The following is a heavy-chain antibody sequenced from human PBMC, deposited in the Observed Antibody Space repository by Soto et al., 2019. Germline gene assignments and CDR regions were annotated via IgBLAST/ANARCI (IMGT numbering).Heavy chain of an antibody. J-gene: IGHJ4*02. V-gene: IGHV3-30-3*01. CDR2: ISHDGNNK. CDR3: TEKGTVDC. CDR1: GFTFSRYS. Sequence: QVQMVQYGGGVVQSGRSLRLSCAASGFTFSRYSVHWVRQAPGKGLEWLAGISHDGNNKYYADSVKGRFTISRDNFNNMMYLQMDSPRPEDTAIYYCTEKGTVDCWGQGTLVTVSS.